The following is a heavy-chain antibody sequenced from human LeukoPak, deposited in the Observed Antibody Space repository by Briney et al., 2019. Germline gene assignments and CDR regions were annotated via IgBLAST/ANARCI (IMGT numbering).Heavy chain of an antibody. CDR3: ARHPYGSSWFNY. D-gene: IGHD6-13*01. V-gene: IGHV4-39*01. J-gene: IGHJ4*02. CDR2: VYFSGST. CDR1: GGSISSGGYY. Sequence: SETLSLTCTVSGGSISSGGYYWSWIRQHPGKCLEWIGHVYFSGSTFYNPSLKSRVTISVDTSKNQFSLKLNSVTAADTAVYYCARHPYGSSWFNYWGPGTLVTVSS.